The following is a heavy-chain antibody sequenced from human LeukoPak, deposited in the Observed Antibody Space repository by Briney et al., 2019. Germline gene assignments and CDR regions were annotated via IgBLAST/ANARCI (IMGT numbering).Heavy chain of an antibody. CDR1: GFTFSSYP. CDR2: ISNGGGTA. Sequence: GGSLRLSCAGSGFTFSSYPMSWVRQAPGKGLQWVSAISNGGGTAYYADSVKGRFTISRDNSKSTLYLQMNSLRAEDTAIYYCAARPRMPPRFDYWGQGALVTVSS. V-gene: IGHV3-23*01. J-gene: IGHJ4*02. D-gene: IGHD1-14*01. CDR3: AARPRMPPRFDY.